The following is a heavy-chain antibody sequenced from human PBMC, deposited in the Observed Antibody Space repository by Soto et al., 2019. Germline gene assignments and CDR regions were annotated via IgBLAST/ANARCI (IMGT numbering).Heavy chain of an antibody. CDR1: GFTVSSNY. J-gene: IGHJ3*02. CDR3: ARATNLATAFDI. Sequence: GGSLRLSCAASGFTVSSNYMSWVRQAPGMGLEWVSVIYSGGTTYYADSVRGRFTISRDNSKNTLYLQMNSLRAEDTAVYYCARATNLATAFDIWGQGTVVTVSS. CDR2: IYSGGTT. D-gene: IGHD5-12*01. V-gene: IGHV3-53*01.